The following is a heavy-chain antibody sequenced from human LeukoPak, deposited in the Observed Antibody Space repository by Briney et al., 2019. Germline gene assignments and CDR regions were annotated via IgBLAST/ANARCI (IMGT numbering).Heavy chain of an antibody. D-gene: IGHD6-19*01. Sequence: SETLSLTCAVYGGSFSGYYWSWIRQPPGKGLERIGEINHSGSTNYNPSLKSRVTISVDTSKNQFSLKLSSVTAADTAVYYCARVRYSSGWPSPHQHWGQGTLVTVSS. J-gene: IGHJ1*01. CDR1: GGSFSGYY. CDR3: ARVRYSSGWPSPHQH. V-gene: IGHV4-34*01. CDR2: INHSGST.